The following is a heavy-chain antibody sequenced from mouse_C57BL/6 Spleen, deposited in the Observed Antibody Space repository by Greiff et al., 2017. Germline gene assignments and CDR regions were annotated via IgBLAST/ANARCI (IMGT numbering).Heavy chain of an antibody. Sequence: EVMLVESGGGLVKPGGSLKLSCAASGFTFSSYTMSWVRQTPEKRLEWVATISGGGGNTYYPYSVKGRFTISRDHAKNTLYLHMSSLRSEDTALYYCARGGPVCYAMDDWGQGTSVTVSS. CDR3: ARGGPVCYAMDD. D-gene: IGHD1-1*02. J-gene: IGHJ4*01. V-gene: IGHV5-9*01. CDR2: ISGGGGNT. CDR1: GFTFSSYT.